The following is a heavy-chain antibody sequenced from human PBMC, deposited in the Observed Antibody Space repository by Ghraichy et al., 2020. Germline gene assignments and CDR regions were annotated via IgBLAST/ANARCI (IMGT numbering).Heavy chain of an antibody. J-gene: IGHJ6*02. CDR1: GGSISSYY. Sequence: SQTLSLTCTVSGGSISSYYWSWIRQPPGKGLEWIGYIYYSGSTNYNPSLKSRVTISVDTSKNQFSLKLSSVTAADTAVYYCARRGQLWFSGDYYYGMDVWGQGTTVTVSS. CDR2: IYYSGST. D-gene: IGHD5-18*01. V-gene: IGHV4-59*08. CDR3: ARRGQLWFSGDYYYGMDV.